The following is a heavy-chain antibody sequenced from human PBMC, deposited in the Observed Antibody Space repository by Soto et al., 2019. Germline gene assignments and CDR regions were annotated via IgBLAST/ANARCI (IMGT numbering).Heavy chain of an antibody. CDR1: GGSISIGGYY. Sequence: SETLSLTCTVSGGSISIGGYYWSCVRQHPGKGLEWIGYIYYSGSTYYNPSLKSRVTISVDTSKNQFSLKLSSVTAADTAVYYCARDSYYYDSTPDAFDIWGQGTMVTVSS. V-gene: IGHV4-31*03. CDR2: IYYSGST. D-gene: IGHD3-22*01. J-gene: IGHJ3*02. CDR3: ARDSYYYDSTPDAFDI.